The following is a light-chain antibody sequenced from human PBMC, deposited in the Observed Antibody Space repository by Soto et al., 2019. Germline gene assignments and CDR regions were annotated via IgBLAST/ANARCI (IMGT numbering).Light chain of an antibody. CDR1: QSLVYSDGNIY. Sequence: DVVMTQSPLSLPVTLGQPASISCRSSQSLVYSDGNIYLTWFQQRPGQSPRRLIYRVSNRDSAVPDRVNGSGSGTDFTLKISRVEAEDVGVYYCMQGTHWPPTFGGGTKVEIK. CDR3: MQGTHWPPT. V-gene: IGKV2-30*01. CDR2: RVS. J-gene: IGKJ4*01.